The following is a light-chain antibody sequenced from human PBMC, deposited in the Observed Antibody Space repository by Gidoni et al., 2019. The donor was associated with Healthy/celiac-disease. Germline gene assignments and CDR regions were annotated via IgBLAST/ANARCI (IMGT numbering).Light chain of an antibody. CDR2: AAS. Sequence: DIQMNQSPSSLSASVGDRVTITCRASQSISSYLNWYQQKPGKAPQLLIYAASSLQSGVPSRFSGSGSGTDFTLTISSLQPEDFATYYCQQSYSTPRTFGQGTKLEIK. CDR3: QQSYSTPRT. CDR1: QSISSY. V-gene: IGKV1-39*01. J-gene: IGKJ2*01.